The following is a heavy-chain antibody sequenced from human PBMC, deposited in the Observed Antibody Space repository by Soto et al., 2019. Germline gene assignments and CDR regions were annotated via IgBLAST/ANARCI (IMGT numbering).Heavy chain of an antibody. CDR1: GGSIISSSYY. Sequence: SETLSLTCTVSGGSIISSSYYWVWIRQPPGKGLEWIGSIYYSGSTYYNPSLKSRVTISVDTSKNQFSLKLSSVTAADTAVYYCALTNPSYYYYYGMDVWGQGTTVT. CDR3: ALTNPSYYYYYGMDV. CDR2: IYYSGST. V-gene: IGHV4-39*01. J-gene: IGHJ6*02.